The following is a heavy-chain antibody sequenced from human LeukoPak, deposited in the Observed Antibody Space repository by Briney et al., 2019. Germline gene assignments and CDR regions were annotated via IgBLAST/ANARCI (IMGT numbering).Heavy chain of an antibody. CDR3: ARYPGSDL. V-gene: IGHV4-59*01. D-gene: IGHD3-10*01. CDR2: IYYSGST. CDR1: GESISSYY. J-gene: IGHJ2*01. Sequence: KPSETLSLTCTVSGESISSYYWSWIRQPPGKGLEWIGYIYYSGSTNYNPSLKSRVTISVDTSKNQFSLKLSSVTAADTAVYYCARYPGSDLWGRGTLVTVSS.